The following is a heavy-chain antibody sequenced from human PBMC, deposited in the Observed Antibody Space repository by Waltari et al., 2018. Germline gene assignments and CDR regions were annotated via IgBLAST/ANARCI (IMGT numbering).Heavy chain of an antibody. CDR2: IIPIVGTA. CDR3: ASSGYDSSGYYDAFDI. D-gene: IGHD3-22*01. V-gene: IGHV1-69*06. J-gene: IGHJ3*02. CDR1: GGTFSSYA. Sequence: QVQLVQSGAEVKKPGASVTVSCKASGGTFSSYAIRRVRQAPGQGLEWMGGIIPIVGTANYAQKFQGRVTITADKSTSTAYMELSSLRSEDTAVYYCASSGYDSSGYYDAFDIWGQGTMVTVSS.